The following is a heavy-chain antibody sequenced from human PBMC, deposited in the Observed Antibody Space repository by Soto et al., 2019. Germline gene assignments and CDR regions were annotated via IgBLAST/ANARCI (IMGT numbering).Heavy chain of an antibody. D-gene: IGHD5-18*01. CDR3: ARLAGNTAMVIDY. CDR2: IYYSGST. V-gene: IGHV4-31*03. Sequence: SETLSLTCTVSGGSIGSGGYYWSWIRQHPGKGLEWIGYIYYSGSTYYNPSLKSRVTISVDTSKNQFSLKLSSVTAADTAVYYCARLAGNTAMVIDYWGQGTLVT. J-gene: IGHJ4*02. CDR1: GGSIGSGGYY.